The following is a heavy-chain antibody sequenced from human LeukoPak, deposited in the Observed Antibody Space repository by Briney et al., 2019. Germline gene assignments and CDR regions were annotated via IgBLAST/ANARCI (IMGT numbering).Heavy chain of an antibody. J-gene: IGHJ6*02. D-gene: IGHD3-10*01. V-gene: IGHV4-4*07. CDR1: GGSISSYY. CDR2: IYTSGST. Sequence: PSETLSLTCTVSGGSISSYYWSWIRQPAGKGLEWIGRIYTSGSTNYNPSLKSRVTMSVDTSKNQFSLKLSSVAAADTAVYYCAREQVVYNGSGSYYNSYYYYGMDVWGQGTTVTVSS. CDR3: AREQVVYNGSGSYYNSYYYYGMDV.